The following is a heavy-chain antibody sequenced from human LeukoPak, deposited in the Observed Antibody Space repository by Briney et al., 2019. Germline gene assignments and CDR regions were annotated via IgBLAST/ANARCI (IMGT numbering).Heavy chain of an antibody. Sequence: PSETRSLTCTVSGGSISSGDYYLSWIRQPPGKGLEWIGYIYYSGSTYYNPSLKSRVTISVDTSKNQFSLKLSSVTAADTAVYYCARGKWVAAAGMLDYWGQGTLVTVSS. J-gene: IGHJ4*02. CDR1: GGSISSGDYY. V-gene: IGHV4-30-4*08. CDR2: IYYSGST. CDR3: ARGKWVAAAGMLDY. D-gene: IGHD6-13*01.